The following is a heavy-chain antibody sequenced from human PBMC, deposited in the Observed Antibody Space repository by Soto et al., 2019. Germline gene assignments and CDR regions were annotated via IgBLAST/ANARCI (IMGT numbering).Heavy chain of an antibody. Sequence: QVQLVQSGAEVKKPGPSVKVSCKASGGTFSSYAISWVRQAPGQGLEWMGGIIPIFGTANYAQKFQGRVTITADKSTSTAYMELSSLRSEDTAVYYCASDCSSTSCKPSDYYYGMDVWGQGTTVTVSS. J-gene: IGHJ6*02. CDR2: IIPIFGTA. CDR1: GGTFSSYA. V-gene: IGHV1-69*06. CDR3: ASDCSSTSCKPSDYYYGMDV. D-gene: IGHD2-2*01.